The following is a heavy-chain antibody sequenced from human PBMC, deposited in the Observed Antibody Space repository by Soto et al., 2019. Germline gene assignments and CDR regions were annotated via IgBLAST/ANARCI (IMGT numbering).Heavy chain of an antibody. D-gene: IGHD6-6*01. CDR3: ARTPTVRIAAPVWFDP. Sequence: ASVKVSCKASGYTFTGYDMHWVRQAPGQGREWMGWINPNSGGTNYAQKFQGRVTMTRDTSISTAYMELSRLRSDDTAVYYCARTPTVRIAAPVWFDPWGQGTLVNVSS. CDR2: INPNSGGT. CDR1: GYTFTGYD. J-gene: IGHJ5*02. V-gene: IGHV1-2*02.